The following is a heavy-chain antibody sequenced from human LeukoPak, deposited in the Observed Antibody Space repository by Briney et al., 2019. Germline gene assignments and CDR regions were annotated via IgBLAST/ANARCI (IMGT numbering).Heavy chain of an antibody. CDR2: IYYTGSA. CDR3: ARVHYSGSGLSSYFDY. D-gene: IGHD3-10*01. J-gene: IGHJ4*02. Sequence: PSETLSLTCTVSGRSISSSYWSWIRQSPGKGLEWIGYIYYTGSANYNPSLKSRVTISVDTSKNQFSLKLSSVTAADTAVYYCARVHYSGSGLSSYFDYWGQGTLVTVSA. V-gene: IGHV4-59*01. CDR1: GRSISSSY.